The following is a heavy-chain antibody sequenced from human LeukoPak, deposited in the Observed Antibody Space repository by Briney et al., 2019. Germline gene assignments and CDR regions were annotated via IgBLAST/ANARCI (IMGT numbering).Heavy chain of an antibody. V-gene: IGHV4-34*01. CDR3: ASSIAARDY. CDR2: INHSGST. D-gene: IGHD6-6*01. Sequence: SETLSLTCAVYGGSFSGYYWSWIRQPPGKGLEWSGEINHSGSTNYNPSLKSRVTISVDTSKNQFSLKLSSVTAADTAVYYCASSIAARDYWGQGTLVTVSS. CDR1: GGSFSGYY. J-gene: IGHJ4*02.